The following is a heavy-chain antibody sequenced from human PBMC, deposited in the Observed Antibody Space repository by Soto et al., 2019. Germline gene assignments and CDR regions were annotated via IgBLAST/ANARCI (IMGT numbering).Heavy chain of an antibody. CDR2: IWYDGSNK. CDR1: GFTFSSYG. J-gene: IGHJ4*02. D-gene: IGHD2-15*01. CDR3: ARDSPVVVVAATPPTTPFDY. V-gene: IGHV3-33*01. Sequence: GGSLRLSCAASGFTFSSYGMHWVRQAPGKGLEWVAVIWYDGSNKYYADSVKGRFTISRDNSKNTLYLQMNSLRAEDTAVYYCARDSPVVVVAATPPTTPFDYWGQGTLVTVSS.